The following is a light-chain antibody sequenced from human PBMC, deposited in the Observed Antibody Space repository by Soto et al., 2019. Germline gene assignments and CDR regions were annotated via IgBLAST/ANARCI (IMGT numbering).Light chain of an antibody. Sequence: EMVLTQSPGTLSLSPGERATLYYSASQSVSSSDLAWYQQKPGQPPRLLIYGASTGATGIPDRFSGSGSGTDFTLTISRLEPEDFAVYYCQHYGSSVWTFGQGTKVEIK. CDR1: QSVSSSD. CDR2: GAS. V-gene: IGKV3-20*01. CDR3: QHYGSSVWT. J-gene: IGKJ1*01.